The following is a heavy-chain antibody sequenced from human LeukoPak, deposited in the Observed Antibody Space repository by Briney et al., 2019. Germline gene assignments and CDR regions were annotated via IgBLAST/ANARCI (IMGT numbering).Heavy chain of an antibody. CDR1: GGSISSGWHS. V-gene: IGHV4-30-2*01. CDR3: ARINDFWSGPTLDV. CDR2: IHHSGSGSP. D-gene: IGHD3-3*01. J-gene: IGHJ6*02. Sequence: SETLSLTFTVSGGSISSGWHSWSWIRQPPGKGLELIGYIHHSGSGSPYYNPSLKSRVTISIDKSKNQFSLKLNSVTAADTAVYYCARINDFWSGPTLDVWGQGTTVTVSS.